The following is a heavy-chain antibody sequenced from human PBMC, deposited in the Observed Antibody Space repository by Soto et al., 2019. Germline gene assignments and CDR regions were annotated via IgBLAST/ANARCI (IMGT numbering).Heavy chain of an antibody. CDR3: ALPPHYDYGDYGAEYFQH. CDR2: ISWNSGSI. CDR1: GFTFDDYA. Sequence: PGGSLRLSCAASGFTFDDYAMHWVRQAPGKGLEWVSGISWNSGSIGYADSVKGRFTISRDNAKNSLYLQMNSLRAEDTALYYCALPPHYDYGDYGAEYFQHWGQGTLVTVS. D-gene: IGHD4-17*01. J-gene: IGHJ1*01. V-gene: IGHV3-9*01.